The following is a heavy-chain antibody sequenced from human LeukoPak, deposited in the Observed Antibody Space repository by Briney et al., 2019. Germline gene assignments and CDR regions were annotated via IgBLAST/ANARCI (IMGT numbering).Heavy chain of an antibody. CDR1: GGSFSGYY. D-gene: IGHD3-10*01. Sequence: KPSETLSLTCAVYGGSFSGYYWSWIRQPPGKGLEWIGEINHSGSTNYNSSLKSRVTISVDTSKNQFSLKLSSVTAADTAVEYWARGYYGSGSHCCHMDVWGKGTTITVS. CDR3: ARGYYGSGSHCCHMDV. V-gene: IGHV4-34*01. J-gene: IGHJ6*03. CDR2: INHSGST.